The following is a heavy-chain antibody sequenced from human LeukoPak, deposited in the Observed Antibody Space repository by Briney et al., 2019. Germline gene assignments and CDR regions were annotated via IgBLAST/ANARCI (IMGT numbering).Heavy chain of an antibody. Sequence: GGSLRLSCVASGFSFTSYWMSWVRQAPGKGLEFVANINQDAGTTNYVDSVMGRFTISRDNAENSLYLQMSSLRAEDTALYYCARDPGWSSFDIWGQGIMVTVSS. CDR3: ARDPGWSSFDI. J-gene: IGHJ3*02. CDR1: GFSFTSYW. CDR2: INQDAGTT. V-gene: IGHV3-7*01. D-gene: IGHD2-15*01.